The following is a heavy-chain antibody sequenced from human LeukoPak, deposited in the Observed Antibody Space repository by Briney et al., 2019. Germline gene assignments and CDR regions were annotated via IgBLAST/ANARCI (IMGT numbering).Heavy chain of an antibody. D-gene: IGHD3-22*01. Sequence: PGGSLRLSCAASGFTFSSYVMHWVRQAPGKGLEWVSGISGSGISTYYADSVKGRFTISRDNSKNTLYLQMNSLRVEDTAVYYCAKSWNYYDSSGDDALDIWGQGTMVTVSS. V-gene: IGHV3-23*01. J-gene: IGHJ3*02. CDR1: GFTFSSYV. CDR3: AKSWNYYDSSGDDALDI. CDR2: ISGSGIST.